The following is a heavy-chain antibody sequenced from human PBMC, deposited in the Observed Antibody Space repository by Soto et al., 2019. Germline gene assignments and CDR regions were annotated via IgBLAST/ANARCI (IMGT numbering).Heavy chain of an antibody. Sequence: QLQLQESGSGLVKPSQTLALTCAVSGVSISSCVYSWGWIRQQPGKGLEWIGYIYHSGSTYYNPSLMSRVALSVDRSKNQFSLKLSSVTAADTAVYYCASSGYYGDVDYWGQGTLVSVSS. CDR1: GVSISSCVYS. V-gene: IGHV4-30-2*01. J-gene: IGHJ4*02. CDR2: IYHSGST. D-gene: IGHD3-22*01. CDR3: ASSGYYGDVDY.